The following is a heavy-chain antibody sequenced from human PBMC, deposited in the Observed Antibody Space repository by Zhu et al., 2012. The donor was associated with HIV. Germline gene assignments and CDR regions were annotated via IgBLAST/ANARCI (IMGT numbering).Heavy chain of an antibody. Sequence: QVQLQQWGAGLLKPSETLSLTCAVYGGSFSGYYWSWIRQPPGKGLEWIGEINHSGSTNYNPSLKSRVTISVDTSKNQFSLKLSSVTAADTAVYYCARRRDYVWGSYRYSEVDYWGQGTLVTVSS. D-gene: IGHD3-16*02. J-gene: IGHJ4*02. CDR3: ARRRDYVWGSYRYSEVDY. V-gene: IGHV4-34*02. CDR1: GGSFSGYY. CDR2: INHSGST.